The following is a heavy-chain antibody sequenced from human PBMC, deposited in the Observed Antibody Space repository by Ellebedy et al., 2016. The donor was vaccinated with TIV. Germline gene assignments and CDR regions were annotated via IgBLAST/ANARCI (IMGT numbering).Heavy chain of an antibody. CDR1: GYTFTSYG. J-gene: IGHJ5*02. Sequence: AASVKVSCKASGYTFTSYGISWVRQAPGPGLEWMEWISAYNGNTNYAQKLQGRVTMTTDTSTSTAYMELRSLRSDDTAVYYCARDRGNYERSGLPISGFAPWGQGTLVTVSS. D-gene: IGHD3-22*01. V-gene: IGHV1-18*04. CDR2: ISAYNGNT. CDR3: ARDRGNYERSGLPISGFAP.